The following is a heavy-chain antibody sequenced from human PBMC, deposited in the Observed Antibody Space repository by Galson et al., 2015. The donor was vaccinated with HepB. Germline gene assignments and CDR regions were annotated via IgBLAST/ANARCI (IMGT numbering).Heavy chain of an antibody. V-gene: IGHV2-26*01. CDR3: ARTTRGYSYGYWD. J-gene: IGHJ4*02. CDR1: GFSLSNARMG. D-gene: IGHD5-18*01. CDR2: IFSNDEK. Sequence: PALVKPTQTLTLTCTVSGFSLSNARMGVSWIRQPPGKALEWLAHIFSNDEKSYSTSLKSRLTISKDTSKSQVVLTMTNMDPVDTATYYCARTTRGYSYGYWDWGQGTLVTVSS.